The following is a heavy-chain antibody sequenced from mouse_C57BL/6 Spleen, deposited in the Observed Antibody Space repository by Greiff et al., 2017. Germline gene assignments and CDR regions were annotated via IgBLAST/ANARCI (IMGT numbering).Heavy chain of an antibody. V-gene: IGHV1-59*01. CDR1: GYTFTSYW. CDR2: IDPSDSYT. Sequence: QVQLQQPGAELVRPGTSVKLSCKASGYTFTSYWMHWVKQRPGQGLEWIGVIDPSDSYTNYNQKFKGKATLTVDTSSSTAYMQLSSLTSEDTAIYYCASGNYYGSGAYWGQGTLVTVSA. CDR3: ASGNYYGSGAY. J-gene: IGHJ3*01. D-gene: IGHD1-1*01.